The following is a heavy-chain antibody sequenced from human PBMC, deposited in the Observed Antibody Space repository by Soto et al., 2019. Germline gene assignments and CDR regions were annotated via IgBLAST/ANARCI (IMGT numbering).Heavy chain of an antibody. J-gene: IGHJ4*02. D-gene: IGHD3-10*01. V-gene: IGHV3-23*01. Sequence: PGGSLRLSCAASGFTFSSYAMSWVRQAPGKGLEWVSAISGSGGSTYYADSVKGRFTISRDNSKNTLYLQMNSLRAEDTAVYYCAKRYYYGLGSSYYFDYWGQGTLVTVSS. CDR1: GFTFSSYA. CDR3: AKRYYYGLGSSYYFDY. CDR2: ISGSGGST.